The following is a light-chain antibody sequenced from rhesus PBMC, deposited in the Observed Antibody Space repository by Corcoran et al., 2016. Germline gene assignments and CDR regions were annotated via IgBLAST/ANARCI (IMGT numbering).Light chain of an antibody. CDR2: AAS. CDR3: LQYNSKPYS. J-gene: IGKJ2*01. CDR1: QGISNY. Sequence: DIQMTQSPSSLSASVGDRVTITCRASQGISNYLSWYQQKPEKAPKRLIYAASSLESGVPSRFSGRGSVTEFTLTISSLQPEDFAAYYCLQYNSKPYSFGQGTKVEIK. V-gene: IGKV1-36*01.